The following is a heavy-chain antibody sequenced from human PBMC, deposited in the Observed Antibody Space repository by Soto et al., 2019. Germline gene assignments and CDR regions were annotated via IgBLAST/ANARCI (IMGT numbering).Heavy chain of an antibody. CDR2: IKEEGSEK. V-gene: IGHV3-7*02. CDR3: ARVLNGAFDI. J-gene: IGHJ3*02. Sequence: PGGPLRFSCAAPGFTLSYNWISWVRQAPEKGLEWVANIKEEGSEKDYADSVKGRFTISRDNAKNSLYLHMNSLRAEDTAVYYCARVLNGAFDIWGQGTMVTVSS. CDR1: GFTLSYNW. D-gene: IGHD3-9*01.